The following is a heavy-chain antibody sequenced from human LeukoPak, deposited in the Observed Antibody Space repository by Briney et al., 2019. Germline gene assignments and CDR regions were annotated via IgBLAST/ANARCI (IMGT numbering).Heavy chain of an antibody. J-gene: IGHJ6*03. CDR1: GASISSSPYY. Sequence: PSETLSLTCTVSGASISSSPYYWGWIRQPPGKALEWIGSIDNSGTTHYNPSLKSRVIITVDISKNQFSLELNSVTAADTAVYYCARLYRDGSYYYYYMDVWGKGTTVTVS. V-gene: IGHV4-39*01. D-gene: IGHD2-2*02. CDR3: ARLYRDGSYYYYYMDV. CDR2: IDNSGTT.